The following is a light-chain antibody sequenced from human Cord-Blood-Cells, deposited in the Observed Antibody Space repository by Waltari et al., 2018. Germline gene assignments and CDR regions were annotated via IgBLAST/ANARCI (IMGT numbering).Light chain of an antibody. Sequence: QAVVPLETSLTVLPGGTFALTCVTSTGAVTSGHYPYWFQQKPGQAPRTLIYDTSNKHSWTPARFSGSLLGGKAALTLSGAQPEDEAEYYCLLSYSGAYVFGTGTKVTVL. CDR2: DTS. CDR1: TGAVTSGHY. CDR3: LLSYSGAYV. V-gene: IGLV7-46*01. J-gene: IGLJ1*01.